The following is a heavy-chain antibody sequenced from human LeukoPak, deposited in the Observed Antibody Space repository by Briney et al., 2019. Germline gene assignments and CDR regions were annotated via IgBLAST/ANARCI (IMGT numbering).Heavy chain of an antibody. D-gene: IGHD6-19*01. Sequence: PSETLSLTCTVSGGSISSFHWSWIRQPPGKGLEWIAYIHYSGRTNYNPSLKSRVTISVDTPKNQFSLKLSSVTAADTAVYFCASGSGWNDAFDFWGQGTMVTASS. CDR1: GGSISSFH. CDR2: IHYSGRT. J-gene: IGHJ3*01. V-gene: IGHV4-59*01. CDR3: ASGSGWNDAFDF.